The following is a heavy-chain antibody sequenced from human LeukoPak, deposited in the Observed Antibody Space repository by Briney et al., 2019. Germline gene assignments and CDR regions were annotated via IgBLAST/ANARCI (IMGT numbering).Heavy chain of an antibody. CDR1: GGTFSSYA. Sequence: SVKVSCKASGGTFSSYAISWVRQAPGQGLEWMGRIIPILGIANYAQKFQGRVTITADKSTSTAYTELSSLRSEDTAVYYCAEICSSTSCYLDYWGQGTLVTVSS. D-gene: IGHD2-2*01. J-gene: IGHJ4*02. V-gene: IGHV1-69*04. CDR3: AEICSSTSCYLDY. CDR2: IIPILGIA.